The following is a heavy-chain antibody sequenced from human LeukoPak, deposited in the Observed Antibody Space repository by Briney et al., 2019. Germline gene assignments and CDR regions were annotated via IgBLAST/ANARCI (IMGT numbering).Heavy chain of an antibody. CDR1: GYSFTSYW. CDR2: IYPGDSDT. J-gene: IGHJ4*02. Sequence: GESLKISCKGSGYSFTSYWNGWVRQMPGKGLEWMGIIYPGDSDTRYSPSFQGQVTISADKSISTAYLQWSSLKASDTAMYYCARHTYYYDSSGSPGGDYWGQGTLVTVSS. CDR3: ARHTYYYDSSGSPGGDY. D-gene: IGHD3-22*01. V-gene: IGHV5-51*01.